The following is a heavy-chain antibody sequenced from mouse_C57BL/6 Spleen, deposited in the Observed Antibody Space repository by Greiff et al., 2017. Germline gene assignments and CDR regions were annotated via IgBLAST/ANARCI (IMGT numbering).Heavy chain of an antibody. D-gene: IGHD2-1*01. CDR2: IHPNSGST. CDR3: ARRDGNYWYFDV. CDR1: GYTFTSYW. J-gene: IGHJ1*03. V-gene: IGHV1-64*01. Sequence: QVQLQQPGAELVKPGASVKLSCKASGYTFTSYWMHWVKQRPGQGLEWIGMIHPNSGSTNYNEKFKSKATLTVDKSSSTAYMQLSSLTSEDSVVYYCARRDGNYWYFDVWGTGTTVTVSS.